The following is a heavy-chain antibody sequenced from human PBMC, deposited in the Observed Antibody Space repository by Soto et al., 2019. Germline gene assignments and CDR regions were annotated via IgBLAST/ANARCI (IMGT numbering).Heavy chain of an antibody. J-gene: IGHJ6*02. CDR1: GDSVSSNSAA. D-gene: IGHD6-19*01. CDR3: AREPIAVSYYGMDI. Sequence: SQSLSLTCGISGDSVSSNSAASDWIRQSPSRGLEWLGRTYYRSKWYNDYAVSVKSRITINPDTSKNQFSLQLNSVTPEDTAVYYCAREPIAVSYYGMDIWGQGTTVTVSS. V-gene: IGHV6-1*01. CDR2: TYYRSKWYN.